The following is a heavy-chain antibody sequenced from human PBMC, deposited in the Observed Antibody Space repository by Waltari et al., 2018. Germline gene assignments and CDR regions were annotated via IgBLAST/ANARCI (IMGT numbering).Heavy chain of an antibody. CDR3: ARKTTGTILDY. Sequence: QLQLQESGPGLVKPSETLSLTCAVSADSISSSNYWAWIRQPPGKGLEWIGTISYSGGTYYHSSLKIRVTISADTSKTQFSLKLSSVTAADTAVYYCARKTTGTILDYWGQGTLVIVSS. V-gene: IGHV4-39*01. CDR2: ISYSGGT. D-gene: IGHD1-1*01. J-gene: IGHJ4*02. CDR1: ADSISSSNY.